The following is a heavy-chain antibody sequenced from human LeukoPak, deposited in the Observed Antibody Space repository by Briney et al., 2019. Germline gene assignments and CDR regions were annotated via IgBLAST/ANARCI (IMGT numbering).Heavy chain of an antibody. V-gene: IGHV3-23*01. J-gene: IGHJ4*02. CDR2: IRADAVTT. CDR3: VKDDGWVQYAN. CDR1: GFNFDDYA. Sequence: GGSLRLSCAASGFNFDDYAMNWVRQAPGKGLEWVSGIRADAVTTYYADSVKGRFIISRDNSKNTVYLQMNSLSAEDAAVYYCVKDDGWVQYANWGQGTLVTVSS. D-gene: IGHD5-24*01.